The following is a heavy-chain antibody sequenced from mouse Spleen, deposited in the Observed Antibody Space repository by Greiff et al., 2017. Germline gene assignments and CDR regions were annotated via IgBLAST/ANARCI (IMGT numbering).Heavy chain of an antibody. J-gene: IGHJ3*01. Sequence: QVQLQQSGAELAKPGASVKLSCKASGYTFTSYGMHWVKQRPGQGLEWIGYINPSSGYTKYNQKFKDKATLTADKSSSTAYMQLSSLTYEDSAVYYCARDYYGNAWFAYWGQRTLVTGSA. D-gene: IGHD2-1*01. CDR3: ARDYYGNAWFAY. CDR2: INPSSGYT. V-gene: IGHV1-7*01. CDR1: GYTFTSYG.